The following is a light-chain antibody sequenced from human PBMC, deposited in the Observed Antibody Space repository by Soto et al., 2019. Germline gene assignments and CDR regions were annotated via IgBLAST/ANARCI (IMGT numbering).Light chain of an antibody. Sequence: EVVMTQSPATLSVSPGERATLSCRASESVSRNLAWYQQKPGQAPRLLIYDASTRATGIPDRFSGGGSGTEFTLTISSLQSEDFVVYYCQQYNSWPPITSGQGTRLEI. CDR2: DAS. V-gene: IGKV3-15*01. CDR1: ESVSRN. CDR3: QQYNSWPPIT. J-gene: IGKJ5*01.